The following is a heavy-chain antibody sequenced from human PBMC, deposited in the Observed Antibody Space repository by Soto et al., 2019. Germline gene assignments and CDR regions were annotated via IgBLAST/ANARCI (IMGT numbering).Heavy chain of an antibody. CDR3: ARDHYSSGWYYFEY. J-gene: IGHJ4*02. D-gene: IGHD6-13*01. CDR1: GFTFSRYA. V-gene: IGHV3-30-3*01. Sequence: QVQLVESGGGVVQPGRSLRLSCAASGFTFSRYAMHWVRQAPGKGLEWVAVMSYDGSNKYYVDSVKGRFTISRDNANNTLYLQMNSLRAEDTPVYYCARDHYSSGWYYFEYWGQGTLVTVSS. CDR2: MSYDGSNK.